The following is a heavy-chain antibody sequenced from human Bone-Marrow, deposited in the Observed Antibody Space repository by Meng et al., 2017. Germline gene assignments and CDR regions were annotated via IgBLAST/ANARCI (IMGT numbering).Heavy chain of an antibody. CDR2: ISWNSGTI. CDR3: AKVEYKSGAYYFDY. CDR1: GFTFSSYA. D-gene: IGHD3-10*01. J-gene: IGHJ4*02. V-gene: IGHV3-9*01. Sequence: GGSLRLSCAASGFTFSSYAMSWVRQAPGKGLEWVSGISWNSGTIGYADSVKGRFTISRDNAKNSLYLQMNSLRPEDTALYYCAKVEYKSGAYYFDYWGQGTLVTVSS.